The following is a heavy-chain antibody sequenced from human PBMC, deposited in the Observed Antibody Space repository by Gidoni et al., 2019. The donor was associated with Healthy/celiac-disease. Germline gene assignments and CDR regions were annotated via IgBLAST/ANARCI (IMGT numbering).Heavy chain of an antibody. CDR1: GFTFSSYW. CDR3: ARDIESSSWPYFDY. CDR2: IKQDGSEK. D-gene: IGHD6-13*01. Sequence: EVQLVESGVGLVQPGGSLRLSCAASGFTFSSYWMSWVRQAPGKGLEWVANIKQDGSEKYYVDSVKGRFTISRDNAKNSLYLQMNSLRAEDTAVYYCARDIESSSWPYFDYWGQGTLVTVSS. J-gene: IGHJ4*02. V-gene: IGHV3-7*03.